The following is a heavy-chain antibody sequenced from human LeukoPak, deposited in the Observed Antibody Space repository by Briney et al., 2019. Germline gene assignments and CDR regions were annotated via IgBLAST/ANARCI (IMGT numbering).Heavy chain of an antibody. V-gene: IGHV3-23*01. D-gene: IGHD1-26*01. J-gene: IGHJ4*02. CDR3: AKSRGESRGASNY. CDR1: GFTFSSYA. Sequence: GGSLRLSCAASGFTFSSYAMSWVRQAPGKGLEWVSAISGSGGSTYYADSVKGRFTISRDSSKNTLHLQMNSLRAEDTAVYYCAKSRGESRGASNYWGQGTLVTVSS. CDR2: ISGSGGST.